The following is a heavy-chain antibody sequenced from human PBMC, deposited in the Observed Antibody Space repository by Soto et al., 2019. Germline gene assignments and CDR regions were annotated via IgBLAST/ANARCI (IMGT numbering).Heavy chain of an antibody. D-gene: IGHD4-17*01. Sequence: SETLSLTCAVYGGSFSGYYWSWIRQPPGKGLEWIGEINHSGSTNYNPSLKSRVTISVDTSKNQFSLKLSSVTAADTAVYYCARGLNDGDRNFDYWGQGTLVTVSS. CDR2: INHSGST. V-gene: IGHV4-34*01. CDR3: ARGLNDGDRNFDY. J-gene: IGHJ4*02. CDR1: GGSFSGYY.